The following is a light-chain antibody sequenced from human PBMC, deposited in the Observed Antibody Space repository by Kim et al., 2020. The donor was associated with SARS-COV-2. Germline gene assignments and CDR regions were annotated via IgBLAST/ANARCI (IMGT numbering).Light chain of an antibody. CDR3: AAWDGSLNGYV. CDR1: SSKIGSKI. J-gene: IGLJ1*01. V-gene: IGLV1-44*01. CDR2: SNT. Sequence: GQDDTNTCSGSSSKIGSKIVNWYEQLPGTAPKLLIYSNTQRPSGVPDRFSGSKSGTSGSLAISGLQSEDEADYYCAAWDGSLNGYVFGTGTKVTVL.